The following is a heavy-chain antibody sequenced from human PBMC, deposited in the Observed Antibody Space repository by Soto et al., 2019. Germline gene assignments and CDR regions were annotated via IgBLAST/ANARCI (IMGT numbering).Heavy chain of an antibody. CDR2: IYPGDSDT. CDR1: GYSFTSYR. V-gene: IGHV5-51*01. Sequence: GESLKISCKGSGYSFTSYRIGWVRQTPGKGLEWMGIIYPGDSDTRYSPSFQGQVTISADKSISTAYLQWNSLKASDTAMYYCARHVFTMVRGLKTDYYGLDVWGQGTTVTVSS. D-gene: IGHD3-10*01. J-gene: IGHJ6*02. CDR3: ARHVFTMVRGLKTDYYGLDV.